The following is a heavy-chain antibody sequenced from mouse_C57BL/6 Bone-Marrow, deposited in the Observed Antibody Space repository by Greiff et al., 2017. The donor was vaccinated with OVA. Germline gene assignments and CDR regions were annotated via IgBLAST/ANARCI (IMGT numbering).Heavy chain of an antibody. CDR2: ISSGGSYT. V-gene: IGHV5-6*01. CDR1: GFTFSSYG. D-gene: IGHD1-1*01. J-gene: IGHJ3*01. Sequence: EVHLVESGGDLVKPGGSLKLSCAASGFTFSSYGMSWVRQTPDKRLEWVATISSGGSYTYYPDSVKGRFTISRDNAKNTLYLQMSSLKSEDTAMYYCARHDYYGSSLFFAYWGQGTLVTVSA. CDR3: ARHDYYGSSLFFAY.